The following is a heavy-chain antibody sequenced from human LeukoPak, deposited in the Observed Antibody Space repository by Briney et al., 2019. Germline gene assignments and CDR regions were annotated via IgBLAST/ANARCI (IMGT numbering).Heavy chain of an antibody. V-gene: IGHV3-66*01. D-gene: IGHD3-3*01. Sequence: GGSLRLSCTVSGFTVSTNSMSWVRQAPGKGLEWVSFIYSDNTHYSDSVKGRFTISRDNAKNSLYLQMNSLRAEDTALYYCARELDDAFDIWGQGTMVTVSS. CDR3: ARELDDAFDI. CDR2: IYSDNT. CDR1: GFTVSTNS. J-gene: IGHJ3*02.